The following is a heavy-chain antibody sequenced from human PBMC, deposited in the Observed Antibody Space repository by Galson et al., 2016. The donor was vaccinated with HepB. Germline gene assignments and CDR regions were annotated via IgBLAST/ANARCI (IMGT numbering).Heavy chain of an antibody. V-gene: IGHV1-69*13. CDR2: IIPISRTV. D-gene: IGHD3-16*02. J-gene: IGHJ3*02. Sequence: SVKVSCKASGGTFSSYTISWVRQAPGQGLEWMGGIIPISRTVKYAQTFQGRVTITADESTNTAYMELSSLRSEDTALYYCARVGAYVWGTYRSPRAFDIWGQGTMVT. CDR3: ARVGAYVWGTYRSPRAFDI. CDR1: GGTFSSYT.